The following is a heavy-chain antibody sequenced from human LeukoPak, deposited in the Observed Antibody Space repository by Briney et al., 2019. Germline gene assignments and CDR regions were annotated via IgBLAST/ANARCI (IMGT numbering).Heavy chain of an antibody. CDR3: AKDRGFNCGYGFDY. D-gene: IGHD2-21*01. CDR2: ISGSAGST. J-gene: IGHJ4*02. V-gene: IGHV3-23*01. CDR1: GFTFSDYA. Sequence: GESLTLSCAASGFTFSDYAMSWVRQTPGWGLEWVSTISGSAGSTHNADSVKGRFTISRDNSKNTLYLHVSSLRVEDTAVYYCAKDRGFNCGYGFDYWGQGNLVTVSS.